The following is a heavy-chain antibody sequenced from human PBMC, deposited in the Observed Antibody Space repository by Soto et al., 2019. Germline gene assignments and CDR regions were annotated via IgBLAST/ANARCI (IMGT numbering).Heavy chain of an antibody. V-gene: IGHV4-38-2*02. CDR3: ARERTFARPAGWFEP. CDR1: GYSMTSGFY. Sequence: KPSETLSLTCDVSGYSMTSGFYWGWIRQTPGKGLEWIGSVYHSGATYYNPSLQSRVSISVDTSKSQFSLKLISATAADTGTYYCARERTFARPAGWFEPWGQGTQVTVSS. D-gene: IGHD6-13*01. CDR2: VYHSGAT. J-gene: IGHJ5*02.